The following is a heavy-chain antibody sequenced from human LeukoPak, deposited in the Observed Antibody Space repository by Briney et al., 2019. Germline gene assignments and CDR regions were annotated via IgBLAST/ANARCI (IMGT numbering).Heavy chain of an antibody. CDR1: GFTVSSKH. D-gene: IGHD1-1*01. CDR3: AKGGSNNWSFDN. J-gene: IGHJ4*02. Sequence: GGSLRLSCAASGFTVSSKHMTWVRQAPGKGLEWVSVVYSGGTTYYADSVKGRLTIYRDNSKSTLYLQMNSLRPEDTAVYYCAKGGSNNWSFDNWGQGTLVTVSS. V-gene: IGHV3-53*05. CDR2: VYSGGTT.